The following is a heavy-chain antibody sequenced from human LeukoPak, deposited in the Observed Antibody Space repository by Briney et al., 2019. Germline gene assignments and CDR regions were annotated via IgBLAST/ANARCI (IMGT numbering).Heavy chain of an antibody. CDR1: GFTLSTYT. J-gene: IGHJ5*01. D-gene: IGHD1-26*01. Sequence: PGGSLRLSCAASGFTLSTYTMTWVRQAPGKGLECVSGISGSGGRTEYADSVKGRFTISRDNYKNTLYLQMNSLRAEDTAGYYCATSDGIVPPYFDRWFVSWGQGILVTVSS. CDR2: ISGSGGRT. CDR3: ATSDGIVPPYFDRWFVS. V-gene: IGHV3-23*01.